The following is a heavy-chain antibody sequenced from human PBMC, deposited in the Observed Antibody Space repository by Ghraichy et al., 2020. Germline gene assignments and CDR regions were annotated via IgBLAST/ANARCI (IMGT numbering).Heavy chain of an antibody. CDR2: IYYSGST. CDR1: GGSIIGYY. V-gene: IGHV4-59*01. D-gene: IGHD6-6*01. Sequence: SETLSLTCTVSGGSIIGYYWNWIRQPPGKGLEWIGYIYYSGSTNYNPSLKSRVTISVDTSKNQFSLTLNSVTAAATAVYYCAGGGRGSSSFPPGSVPYFDYWGQGTLVTVSS. CDR3: AGGGRGSSSFPPGSVPYFDY. J-gene: IGHJ4*02.